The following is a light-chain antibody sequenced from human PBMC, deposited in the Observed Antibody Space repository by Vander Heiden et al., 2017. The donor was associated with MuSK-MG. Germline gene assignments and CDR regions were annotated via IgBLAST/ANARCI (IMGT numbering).Light chain of an antibody. CDR3: CSVGGDTMV. J-gene: IGLJ2*01. CDR1: RSDLGTYNL. CDR2: EAR. Sequence: QSALTQPASVSGSPGQSLTISCTGTRSDLGTYNLVSWYQPHPGKAHQLIIDEAREWPSGVSIRCAGSKSGNTAALTISRLQTEDEDDYYCCSVGGDTMVFGGGTKLTVL. V-gene: IGLV2-23*01.